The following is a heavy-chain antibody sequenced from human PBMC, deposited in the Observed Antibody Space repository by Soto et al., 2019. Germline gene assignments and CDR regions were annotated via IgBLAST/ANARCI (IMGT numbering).Heavy chain of an antibody. CDR3: ARRGDDFWSGYYTPALYYFDY. CDR2: ISSNGGST. D-gene: IGHD3-3*01. CDR1: GFTFSSYA. V-gene: IGHV3-64*01. Sequence: EVQLVESGGGLVQPGGSLRLSCAASGFTFSSYAMHWVRQAPGKGLEYVSAISSNGGSTYYANSVKGRFTISRDNSKNTLYIQMGSLRAEDMAVYYCARRGDDFWSGYYTPALYYFDYWGQGTLVTVSS. J-gene: IGHJ4*02.